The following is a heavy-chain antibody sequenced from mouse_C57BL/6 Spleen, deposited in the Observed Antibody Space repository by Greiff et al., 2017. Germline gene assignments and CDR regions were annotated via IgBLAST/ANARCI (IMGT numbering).Heavy chain of an antibody. Sequence: VKLMESGAELVRPGASVKLSCKASGYTFTDYYINWVKQRPGQGLEWIARIYPGSGNTYYNEKFKGKATLTAEKSSSTAYMQLSSLTSEDSAVYFCARTGTVYYAMDYWGQGTSVTVSS. CDR1: GYTFTDYY. CDR2: IYPGSGNT. CDR3: ARTGTVYYAMDY. J-gene: IGHJ4*01. V-gene: IGHV1-76*01. D-gene: IGHD4-1*01.